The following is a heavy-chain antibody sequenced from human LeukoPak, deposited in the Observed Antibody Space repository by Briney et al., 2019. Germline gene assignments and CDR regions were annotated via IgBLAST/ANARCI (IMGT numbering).Heavy chain of an antibody. CDR2: ISAYNGNT. V-gene: IGHV1-18*04. D-gene: IGHD6-13*01. J-gene: IGHJ4*02. CDR1: GYSFTGYY. Sequence: GASVKVSCKAPGYSFTGYYMHWVRQAPGQGLEWMGWISAYNGNTKNAQKFQGRVTMTTDTSTSTAYMELRSLRSDDTAVYYCARTSSTWYGGVGDYWGQGTLVTVSS. CDR3: ARTSSTWYGGVGDY.